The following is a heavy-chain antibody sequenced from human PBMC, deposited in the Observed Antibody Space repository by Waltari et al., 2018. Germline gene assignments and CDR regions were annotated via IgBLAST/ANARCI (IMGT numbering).Heavy chain of an antibody. Sequence: EVQLVESGGGLVKPGGSLRLSCAASGFTFSSYSMNWVRQAPGKGLEWVSSISSISSYIYYADSVKGRFTISRDNAKNSLYLQMNSLRAEDTAVYYCARSAAAAGSDYWGQGTLVTVSS. D-gene: IGHD6-13*01. CDR1: GFTFSSYS. CDR2: ISSISSYI. J-gene: IGHJ4*02. CDR3: ARSAAAAGSDY. V-gene: IGHV3-21*01.